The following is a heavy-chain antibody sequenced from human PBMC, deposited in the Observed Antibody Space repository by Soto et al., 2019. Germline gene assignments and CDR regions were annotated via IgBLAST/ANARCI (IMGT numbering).Heavy chain of an antibody. D-gene: IGHD7-27*01. V-gene: IGHV4-59*11. CDR2: IYYNANT. CDR3: TRANWYSEY. Sequence: QVQLQESGPGLGKPSETLSLTCSVSGGSISNHYWRWIRQPPGKGLEWIGYIYYNANTNYNPSLKSRVTMSVDTSRNQISLKLTTVTAADTAVYYCTRANWYSEYWGQGTLVTVSS. J-gene: IGHJ4*02. CDR1: GGSISNHY.